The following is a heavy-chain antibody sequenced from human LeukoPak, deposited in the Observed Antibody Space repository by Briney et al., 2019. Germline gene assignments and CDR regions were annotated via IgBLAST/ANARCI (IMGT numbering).Heavy chain of an antibody. J-gene: IGHJ4*02. CDR2: IYYSGST. CDR3: AGLNSGWYRGPLDY. CDR1: GGSISSYY. V-gene: IGHV4-59*08. D-gene: IGHD6-19*01. Sequence: SETLSLTCTVSGGSISSYYWSWIRQPPGKGLEWIGYIYYSGSTNYNPSLKSRVTISVDTSKNQFSLKLSSVTAADTAVYYCAGLNSGWYRGPLDYWGQGTLVTVSS.